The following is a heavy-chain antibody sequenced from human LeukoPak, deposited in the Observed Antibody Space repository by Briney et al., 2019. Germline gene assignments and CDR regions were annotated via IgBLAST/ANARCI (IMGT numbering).Heavy chain of an antibody. D-gene: IGHD5-18*01. J-gene: IGHJ4*02. CDR2: IIPIFGTA. V-gene: IGHV1-69*13. CDR1: AGTVSSYA. Sequence: ASVQVSSKASAGTVSSYAISWVRQAPAPGLDWMGLIIPIFGTANHAQKFQGSVTITADESPSAAFMELSSLRSEYTAVYYCARESGYSYRPFDYWGQGTLVTVSS. CDR3: ARESGYSYRPFDY.